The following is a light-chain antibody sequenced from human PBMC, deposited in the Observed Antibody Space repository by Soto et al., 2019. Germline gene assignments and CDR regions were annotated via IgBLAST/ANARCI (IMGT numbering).Light chain of an antibody. V-gene: IGKV1-39*01. CDR3: QQCYSTPDT. CDR1: KSISIY. J-gene: IGKJ2*01. CDR2: GAS. Sequence: DIQMTQSPSSLSASLGDRVTITCRASKSISIYLNWYQQKPGKAPKLLIYGASSLQSVVPARFSGSGAGTHFPLIICSLQAEDFATYSCQQCYSTPDTFGQG.